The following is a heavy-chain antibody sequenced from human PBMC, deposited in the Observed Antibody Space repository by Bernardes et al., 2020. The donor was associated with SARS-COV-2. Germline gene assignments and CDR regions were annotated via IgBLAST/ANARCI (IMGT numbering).Heavy chain of an antibody. D-gene: IGHD6-13*01. CDR3: TRGPGSFWYRWSDP. V-gene: IGHV7-4-1*02. J-gene: IGHJ5*02. CDR1: GYSFTNYA. Sequence: ASMKVSCKASGYSFTNYAMSWVRQAPGQGLEWMGWINTNTGNPTYAQGFTGRFVFSLDASVSTAYLQISGLKAEDTAVYYCTRGPGSFWYRWSDPWGQGTLVTVSS. CDR2: INTNTGNP.